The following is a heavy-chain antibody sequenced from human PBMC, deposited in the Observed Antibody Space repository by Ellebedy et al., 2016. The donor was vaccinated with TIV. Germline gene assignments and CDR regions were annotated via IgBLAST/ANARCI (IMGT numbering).Heavy chain of an antibody. CDR2: ISAHNGDT. Sequence: AASVKVSCKASGYTFSNYGINWVRQAPGHGLEWMGWISAHNGDTNHAQTLQGRITMTTDTSTSTAYMELRSLRSDDTAVYYCARDRGYGDQTMGYWGQGTLVTVSS. CDR1: GYTFSNYG. J-gene: IGHJ4*02. D-gene: IGHD4-17*01. CDR3: ARDRGYGDQTMGY. V-gene: IGHV1-18*04.